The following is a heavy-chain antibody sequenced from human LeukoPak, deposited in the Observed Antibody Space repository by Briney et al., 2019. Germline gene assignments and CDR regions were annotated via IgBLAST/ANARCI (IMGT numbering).Heavy chain of an antibody. J-gene: IGHJ3*02. CDR3: TTDWVGLELGQSDI. V-gene: IGHV3-15*01. Sequence: GGSLRLSCAASGFTFNNAWMSWVRQAPGKGLDWVGRIKSKNDGGTADYAAPVKGRFTISRDDSKNTLYLQMNSLKTEDTAVYYCTTDWVGLELGQSDIWGQGTMVTVSS. CDR2: IKSKNDGGTA. CDR1: GFTFNNAW. D-gene: IGHD1-7*01.